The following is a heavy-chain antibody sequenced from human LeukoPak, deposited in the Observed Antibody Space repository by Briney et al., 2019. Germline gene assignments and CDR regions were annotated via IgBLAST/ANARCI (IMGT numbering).Heavy chain of an antibody. CDR3: ARDGGYSPGWFDP. D-gene: IGHD1-26*01. CDR1: GGSISSYF. J-gene: IGHJ5*02. CDR2: IYYSGST. V-gene: IGHV4-59*01. Sequence: SETLSLTCTVSGGSISSYFWNWIRQPPGKGLEWIGHIYYSGSTNYNPSLKSRVTISVDTSKNQFSLKLSSVTAADTAVYYCARDGGYSPGWFDPWGQGTLVTVSS.